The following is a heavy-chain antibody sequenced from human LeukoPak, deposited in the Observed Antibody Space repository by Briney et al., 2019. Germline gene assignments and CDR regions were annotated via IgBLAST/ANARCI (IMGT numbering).Heavy chain of an antibody. J-gene: IGHJ4*02. Sequence: GGSLRLSCAASGFTFSDYYMSWIRQAPGKGLEWVSYISSSGSIIYYADSVKGRFTISRDNAKNSLYLQMNSLRAEDTAVYYCARDLYRIVVVPHYFDYWGQGTLVTVSS. CDR2: ISSSGSII. CDR1: GFTFSDYY. CDR3: ARDLYRIVVVPHYFDY. V-gene: IGHV3-11*04. D-gene: IGHD3-22*01.